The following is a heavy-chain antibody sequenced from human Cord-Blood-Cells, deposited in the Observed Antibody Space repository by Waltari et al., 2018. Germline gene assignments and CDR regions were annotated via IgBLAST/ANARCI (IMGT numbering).Heavy chain of an antibody. CDR2: IYYSGST. D-gene: IGHD1-7*01. CDR3: ARLNWNYAFDI. J-gene: IGHJ3*02. Sequence: QLQLQESGPGLVKPSETLSLTCTVYGGSIRSSSYYWGWIRQPPGKGLEWIGSIYYSGSTYYNPSLKSRVTISVDTSKNQFSLKLSSVTAADTAVYYCARLNWNYAFDIWGQGTMVTVSS. CDR1: GGSIRSSSYY. V-gene: IGHV4-39*01.